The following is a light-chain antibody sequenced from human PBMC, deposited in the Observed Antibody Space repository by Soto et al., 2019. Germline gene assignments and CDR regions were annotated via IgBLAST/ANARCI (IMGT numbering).Light chain of an antibody. Sequence: EIGWTQCPETVYLSAGDRSTISCRASQSVSSSYLAWYQQKPGQAPRLLMYGASIRTSGIPDRFSGSGSGTDFTLAISILEPEDLAVYYRQQSVRLPWTFAQGTKVDI. V-gene: IGKV3-20*01. J-gene: IGKJ1*01. CDR1: QSVSSSY. CDR3: QQSVRLPWT. CDR2: GAS.